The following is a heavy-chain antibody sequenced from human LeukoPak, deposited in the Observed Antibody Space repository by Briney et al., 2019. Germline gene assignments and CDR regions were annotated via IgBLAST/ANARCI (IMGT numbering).Heavy chain of an antibody. CDR2: INHSGST. D-gene: IGHD1-26*01. V-gene: IGHV4-34*01. CDR1: GGSFSGYY. Sequence: PSETLSLTCAVYGGSFSGYYWSWIRQPPGKGLEWIGEINHSGSTNYNPSLKSRVTISVDTSKNQFSLKLSSVTAADTAVYYCARSPPGIVGATAYWFDPWGQGTLVTVSS. CDR3: ARSPPGIVGATAYWFDP. J-gene: IGHJ5*02.